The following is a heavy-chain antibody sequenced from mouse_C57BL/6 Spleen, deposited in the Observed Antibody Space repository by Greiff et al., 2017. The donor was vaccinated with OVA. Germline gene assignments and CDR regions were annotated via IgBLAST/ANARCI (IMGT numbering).Heavy chain of an antibody. CDR2: IHPNSGST. J-gene: IGHJ4*01. D-gene: IGHD1-1*01. CDR3: ARLATTVAMDY. V-gene: IGHV1-64*01. CDR1: GYTFTSYW. Sequence: VQLQQPGAELVKPGASVKLSCKASGYTFTSYWMHWVKQRPGQGLEWIGMIHPNSGSTNYNEKFKSKATLTVDKSSSTAYMQLSSLTSEDSAVYYCARLATTVAMDYWGQGTSVTVSS.